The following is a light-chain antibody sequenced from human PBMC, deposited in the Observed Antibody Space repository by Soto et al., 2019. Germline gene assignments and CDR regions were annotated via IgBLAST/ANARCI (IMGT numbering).Light chain of an antibody. J-gene: IGLJ2*01. CDR3: ETWDSNTRV. CDR1: SGHSSYI. CDR2: LEGSGSY. Sequence: QAVVTQSSSASASLGSSVKLTCTLSSGHSSYIIAWHHQQPGKAPRYLMKLEGSGSYNEGSGVPDRFSGSSSWADRYLTISNLQFEDEANYYCETWDSNTRVFGGGTKLTVL. V-gene: IGLV4-60*02.